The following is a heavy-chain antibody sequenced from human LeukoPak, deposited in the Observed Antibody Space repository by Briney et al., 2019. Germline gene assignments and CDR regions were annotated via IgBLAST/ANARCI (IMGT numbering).Heavy chain of an antibody. CDR2: IYYNGNT. J-gene: IGHJ4*02. V-gene: IGHV4-61*01. D-gene: IGHD5-18*01. CDR3: ARDRRYSYGYVVDY. CDR1: GDSVSSGSYY. Sequence: SETLSLTCTVSGDSVSSGSYYWSWIRQPPGKGLEWIGYIYYNGNTNYNPSLKSRVTISVDTSKNQFSLKLSSVTAADTAVCYCARDRRYSYGYVVDYWGRGTLVTVSS.